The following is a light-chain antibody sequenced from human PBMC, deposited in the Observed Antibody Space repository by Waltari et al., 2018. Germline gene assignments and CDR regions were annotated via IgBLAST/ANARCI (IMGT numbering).Light chain of an antibody. CDR1: TTDIGSYNY. CDR2: DVT. V-gene: IGLV2-11*01. Sequence: SALTQPRSVSGSPGQSVTISCTGTTTDIGSYNYVSWYQQHPGKAPKLIIFDVTKRPSGVPARLSGSKSGNTASLTISGLRAEDEAEYYCCSYAGSYTWVFGGGTKLTVV. CDR3: CSYAGSYTWV. J-gene: IGLJ3*02.